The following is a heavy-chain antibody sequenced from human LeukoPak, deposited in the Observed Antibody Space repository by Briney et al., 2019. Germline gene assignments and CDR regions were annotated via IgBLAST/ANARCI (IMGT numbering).Heavy chain of an antibody. Sequence: SVKVSCKASGGTFSSYAISWVRQAPGQGLEWMGGIIPIFGTANYAQKFQGRVTITTDESTSTAYMELSSLRSEDTAVYYCARSPTVTTFGGGYYFDYWGQGTLVTVSS. CDR1: GGTFSSYA. CDR2: IIPIFGTA. V-gene: IGHV1-69*05. D-gene: IGHD4-17*01. CDR3: ARSPTVTTFGGGYYFDY. J-gene: IGHJ4*02.